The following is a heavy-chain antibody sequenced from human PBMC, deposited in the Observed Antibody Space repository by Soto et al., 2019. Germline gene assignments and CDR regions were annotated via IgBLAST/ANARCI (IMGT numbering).Heavy chain of an antibody. CDR2: FIPVFGTP. CDR1: GGPFLSYA. CDR3: AKKYNYGSGTYFDS. J-gene: IGHJ4*02. D-gene: IGHD3-10*01. V-gene: IGHV1-69*12. Sequence: QVQLVQSGAEVKKPGSSVKVSCKASGGPFLSYAITWVRQAPGQGLEWMGGFIPVFGTPNYAQKFQGRVTITAEESTKTTYMELSSLRSEDTAVYYCAKKYNYGSGTYFDSWGQGTLVTVSS.